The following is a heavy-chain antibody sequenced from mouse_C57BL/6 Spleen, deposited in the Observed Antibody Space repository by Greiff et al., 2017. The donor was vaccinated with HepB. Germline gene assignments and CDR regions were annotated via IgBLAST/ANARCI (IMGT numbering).Heavy chain of an antibody. D-gene: IGHD1-1*01. CDR3: ARGENYYGSSFAY. CDR1: GYAFSSSW. J-gene: IGHJ3*01. CDR2: IYPGDGDT. Sequence: VQLQESGPELVKPGASVKISCKASGYAFSSSWMNWVKQRPGKGLEWIGRIYPGDGDTNYNGKFKGKATLTADKSSSTAYMQLSSLTSEDSAVYFCARGENYYGSSFAYWGQGTLVTVSA. V-gene: IGHV1-82*01.